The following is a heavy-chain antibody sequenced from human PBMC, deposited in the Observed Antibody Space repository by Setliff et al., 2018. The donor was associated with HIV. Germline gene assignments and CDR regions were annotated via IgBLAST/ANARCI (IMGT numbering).Heavy chain of an antibody. D-gene: IGHD5-12*01. CDR1: GDSINSRCW. J-gene: IGHJ3*02. CDR2: ISQSYTT. CDR3: VRTISGADAFDI. Sequence: PSETLSLTCAVSGDSINSRCWWSWVRQPPGKGLEWIGEISQSYTTNYNPSLKSRVTISVDKSKNQLSLNVWSVAAADTAVYYCVRTISGADAFDIWGQGTMVTVSS. V-gene: IGHV4-4*02.